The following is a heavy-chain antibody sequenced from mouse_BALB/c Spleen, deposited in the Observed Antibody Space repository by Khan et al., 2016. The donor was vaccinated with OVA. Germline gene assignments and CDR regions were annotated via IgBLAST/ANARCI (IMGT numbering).Heavy chain of an antibody. V-gene: IGHV14-1*02. J-gene: IGHJ3*01. Sequence: EVQLQQSGAELVRPGALVKLSCKASGFNIKDYYMLWVKQRPKQGLEWIGWFDPENVNPYYDPKFQGKASITEAPSSNTAYLQLSSLTSEDTAVYYCARRGCGNYWFAYWGQGTLVTVSA. D-gene: IGHD2-1*01. CDR1: GFNIKDYY. CDR2: FDPENVNP. CDR3: ARRGCGNYWFAY.